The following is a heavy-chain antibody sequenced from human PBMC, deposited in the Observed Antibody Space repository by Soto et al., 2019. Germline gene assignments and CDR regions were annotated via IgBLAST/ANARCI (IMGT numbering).Heavy chain of an antibody. CDR1: GGSISSYY. D-gene: IGHD3-10*01. CDR3: ARGSRMVRGVIITGGMDV. CDR2: IYTSGST. Sequence: ASETLSLTCTVSGGSISSYYWSWIRQPAGKGLEWIGRIYTSGSTNYNPSLKSRVTMSVDTSKNQFSLKLSSVTAADTAVYYCARGSRMVRGVIITGGMDVWGQGTTVTVSS. V-gene: IGHV4-4*07. J-gene: IGHJ6*02.